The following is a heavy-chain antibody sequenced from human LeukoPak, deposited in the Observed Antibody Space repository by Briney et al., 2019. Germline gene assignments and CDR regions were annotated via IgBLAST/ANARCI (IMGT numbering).Heavy chain of an antibody. J-gene: IGHJ5*02. V-gene: IGHV1-2*02. CDR3: ARDLGGSYSSETWFDP. CDR2: INPNSGGT. CDR1: GYTFTGYY. D-gene: IGHD1-26*01. Sequence: GASVKVSCKASGYTFTGYYMHWVRQAPGQGLEWMGWINPNSGGTNYAQKFQGRVTMTRDTSISTAYMELSRLRSDDTAVYYCARDLGGSYSSETWFDPWGQGTLVTVSS.